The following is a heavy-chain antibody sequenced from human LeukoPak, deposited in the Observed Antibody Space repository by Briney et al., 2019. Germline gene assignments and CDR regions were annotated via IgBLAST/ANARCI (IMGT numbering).Heavy chain of an antibody. CDR1: GYTFTGHY. Sequence: ASVKVSCKASGYTFTGHYMHWVRQAPGQGLEWMGWINPNSGGTNYAQKFQGWVTMTRDTSISTAYMELSRLRSDDTAVYYCARGPNYGSGSDYYGMDVWGQGTTVTVSS. D-gene: IGHD3-10*01. CDR2: INPNSGGT. V-gene: IGHV1-2*04. J-gene: IGHJ6*02. CDR3: ARGPNYGSGSDYYGMDV.